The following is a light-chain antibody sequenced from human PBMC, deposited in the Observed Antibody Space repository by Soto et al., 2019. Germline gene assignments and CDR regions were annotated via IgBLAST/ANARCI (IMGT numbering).Light chain of an antibody. CDR1: SSDVGNYNY. Sequence: QSALTQPASVSGSPGQSITISCTGTSSDVGNYNYVSWYQQHPXXAXXXMXXXXTXXPSGVSNRFSGSKSGNTASLTISGLQAEDEADYYCSSYTSSSPSYVFGTGAKVTVL. CDR3: SSYTSSSPSYV. CDR2: XXT. J-gene: IGLJ1*01. V-gene: IGLV2-14*01.